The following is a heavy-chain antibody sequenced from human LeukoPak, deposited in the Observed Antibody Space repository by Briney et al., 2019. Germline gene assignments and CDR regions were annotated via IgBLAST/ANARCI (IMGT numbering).Heavy chain of an antibody. CDR3: AREVTSDWFDP. CDR1: GGSISSGDYY. V-gene: IGHV4-30-4*08. Sequence: SQTLSLTCTVSGGSISSGDYYWSWIRQPPGKGLEWIGYIYYSASTYYNPSLKSRVTISVDTSKNQFSLKLSSVTAADTAVYYCAREVTSDWFDPWGQGTLVTVSS. D-gene: IGHD3-10*01. J-gene: IGHJ5*02. CDR2: IYYSAST.